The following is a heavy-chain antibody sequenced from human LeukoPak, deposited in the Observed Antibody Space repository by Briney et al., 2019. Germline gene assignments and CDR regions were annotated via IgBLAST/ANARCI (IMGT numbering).Heavy chain of an antibody. D-gene: IGHD1-26*01. J-gene: IGHJ4*02. Sequence: PGGSLRLSCAASGFTFSSYAMSWVRQAPGKGLEWVSSINYDGGSTYYADSVKGRFTISRDSSKNTLSLQMNGLKAEDTAVYYCARNSGSFSLDYWGQGTLVTVSS. CDR3: ARNSGSFSLDY. CDR1: GFTFSSYA. V-gene: IGHV3-23*01. CDR2: INYDGGST.